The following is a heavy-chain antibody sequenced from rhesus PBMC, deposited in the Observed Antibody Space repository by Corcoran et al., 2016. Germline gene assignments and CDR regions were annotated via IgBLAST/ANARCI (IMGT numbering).Heavy chain of an antibody. CDR3: ARDYYEDDYGYDDY. Sequence: QVQLQESGPGVVKPSETLSLTCAVSGGSISDSYRWSWIRQPPGKGLEWIGSIYGSSTSTNSNPYLKMRVTMSKDTSKNPFSLKLSSVTAADTAVYYCARDYYEDDYGYDDYWGQGVLVTVSS. CDR1: GGSISDSYR. V-gene: IGHV4S10*01. CDR2: IYGSSTST. J-gene: IGHJ4*01. D-gene: IGHD3-9*01.